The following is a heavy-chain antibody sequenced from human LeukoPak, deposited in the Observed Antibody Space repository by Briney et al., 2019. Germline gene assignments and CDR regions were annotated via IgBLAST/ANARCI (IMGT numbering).Heavy chain of an antibody. Sequence: ASVKVSCKASGYTFTSYGISWVRQAPGQGLEWMGWISAYNGNTNYAQKLQGRVTITRDTSASTAYMELSSLRSEDTAVYYRARAGVIARNWFDPWGQGTLVTVSS. CDR3: ARAGVIARNWFDP. D-gene: IGHD3-16*02. J-gene: IGHJ5*02. V-gene: IGHV1-18*01. CDR2: ISAYNGNT. CDR1: GYTFTSYG.